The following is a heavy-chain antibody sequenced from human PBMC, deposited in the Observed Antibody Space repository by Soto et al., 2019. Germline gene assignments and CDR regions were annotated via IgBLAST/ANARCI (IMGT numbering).Heavy chain of an antibody. Sequence: QVQLQESGPGLVKHSETLSLTCTVSGGSISSYYWSLIRQPPGKGLEWIGYIYYSGSTNYNPSLKSRVTISVDTSKNQFSLKLSSVTAADTAVYYCARGNYDSSGYYYAFGYWGQGTLVTVSS. D-gene: IGHD3-22*01. CDR3: ARGNYDSSGYYYAFGY. CDR1: GGSISSYY. V-gene: IGHV4-59*01. CDR2: IYYSGST. J-gene: IGHJ4*02.